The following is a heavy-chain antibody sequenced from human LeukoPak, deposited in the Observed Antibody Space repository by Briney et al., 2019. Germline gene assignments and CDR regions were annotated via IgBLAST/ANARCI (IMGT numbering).Heavy chain of an antibody. D-gene: IGHD6-13*01. CDR3: ARYPGIAAAGGDY. CDR1: GFTFSDYY. CDR2: ISSSSSYT. Sequence: NSGGSLRLSCAASGFTFSDYYMSWIRQAPGKVLEWVSYISSSSSYTNHADSVKGRFPIARDNAQNSLYLQMNSLRAEDTAVYYCARYPGIAAAGGDYWGQGTLVTVSS. J-gene: IGHJ4*02. V-gene: IGHV3-11*03.